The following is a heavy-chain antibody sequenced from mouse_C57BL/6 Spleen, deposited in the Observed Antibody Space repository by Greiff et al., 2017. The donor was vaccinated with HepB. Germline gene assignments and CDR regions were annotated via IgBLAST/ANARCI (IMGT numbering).Heavy chain of an antibody. CDR1: GYSITSGYY. V-gene: IGHV3-6*01. J-gene: IGHJ2*01. CDR3: ARGGPGYFDY. Sequence: ESGPGLVKPSQSLSLTCSVTGYSITSGYYWNWIRQFPGNKLEWMGYISYDGSNNYNPSLKNRISITRDTSKNQFFLKLNSVTTEDTATYYCARGGPGYFDYWGQGTTLTVSS. CDR2: ISYDGSN.